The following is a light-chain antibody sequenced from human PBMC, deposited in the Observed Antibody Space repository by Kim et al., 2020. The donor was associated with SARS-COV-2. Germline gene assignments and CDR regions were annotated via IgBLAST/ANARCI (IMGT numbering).Light chain of an antibody. CDR1: NKDIGAYNY. J-gene: IGLJ2*01. CDR3: SSYAGTNNLL. CDR2: EVS. V-gene: IGLV2-8*01. Sequence: GQSVASSCTGTNKDIGAYNYVSWYQQHPGKAPKLLIYEVSKRPSGVPDRFSGSKSGNTASLTVSGLQADDEANYYCSSYAGTNNLLFGGGTQLTVL.